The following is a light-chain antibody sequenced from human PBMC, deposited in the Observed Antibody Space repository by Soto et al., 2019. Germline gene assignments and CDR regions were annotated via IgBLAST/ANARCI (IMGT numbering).Light chain of an antibody. CDR2: GNS. J-gene: IGLJ1*01. Sequence: VLTQPPSVSGAPGQRVTISCTGSSSNIGAGYDVHWYQQLPGTAPKLLIYGNSNRPSGVPDRFSGSKSGTSASLAITGLQAEYEAKDTCKSYISSLSGYDFGTGTKV. CDR3: KSYISSLSGYD. CDR1: SSNIGAGYD. V-gene: IGLV1-40*01.